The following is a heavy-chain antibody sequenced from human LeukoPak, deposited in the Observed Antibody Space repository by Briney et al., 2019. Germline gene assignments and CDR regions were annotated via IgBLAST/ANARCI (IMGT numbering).Heavy chain of an antibody. Sequence: SETLSLTCTVSGGSIRSYYWSWIRQPPGKGLEWIGYIDYSGRTNYNPSLKSGVTISVDTSKNQVSLKLSSVTAADTAVYYCARESGGSYYDYWGQGTRVTVSS. CDR3: ARESGGSYYDY. J-gene: IGHJ4*02. CDR2: IDYSGRT. D-gene: IGHD3-16*01. V-gene: IGHV4-59*01. CDR1: GGSIRSYY.